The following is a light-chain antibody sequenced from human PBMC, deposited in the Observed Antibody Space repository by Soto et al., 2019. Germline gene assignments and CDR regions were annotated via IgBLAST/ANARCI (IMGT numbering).Light chain of an antibody. V-gene: IGKV3-11*01. Sequence: EIVLTQSPVTLSLSPGEGGTLSCGASQSVSNYLAWYQQKPGQAPRLLIYDVSTRATGIPDRFSGSGSGTDFTLTFSSLEPEDFAVYYCQQYINWPITFGQGTRLEIK. J-gene: IGKJ5*01. CDR2: DVS. CDR3: QQYINWPIT. CDR1: QSVSNY.